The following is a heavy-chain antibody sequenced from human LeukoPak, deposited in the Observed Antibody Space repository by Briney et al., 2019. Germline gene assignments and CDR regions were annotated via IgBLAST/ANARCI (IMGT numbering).Heavy chain of an antibody. Sequence: ASVKVSCKASGYTFTSSGISWVRQAPGQRLEWMGWISAYNGNTNYAQKLQGRVTMTTDTSTSTAYMELRSLRPDDTAVYYWARYIVLMVYAFYGMDVWGQGTTVTVSS. CDR3: ARYIVLMVYAFYGMDV. D-gene: IGHD2-8*01. V-gene: IGHV1-18*01. CDR1: GYTFTSSG. CDR2: ISAYNGNT. J-gene: IGHJ6*02.